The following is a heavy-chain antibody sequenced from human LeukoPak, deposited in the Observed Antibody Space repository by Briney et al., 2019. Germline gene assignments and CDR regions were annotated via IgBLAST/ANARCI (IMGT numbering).Heavy chain of an antibody. CDR3: ARPRGLAQVGAHFDY. J-gene: IGHJ4*02. CDR2: IIGDGGTT. Sequence: GGSLRLACAASGFTLSSHAMGWVRQAPGKGLEWVSSIIGDGGTTYYAEYVKGRFTISRDNSKNTLYLQMNSLRAEDTAVYYCARPRGLAQVGAHFDYWGQGTLVTVSS. CDR1: GFTLSSHA. D-gene: IGHD1-26*01. V-gene: IGHV3-23*01.